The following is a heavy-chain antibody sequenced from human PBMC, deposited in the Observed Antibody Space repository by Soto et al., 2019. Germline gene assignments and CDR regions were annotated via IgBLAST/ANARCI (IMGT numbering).Heavy chain of an antibody. V-gene: IGHV3-21*01. D-gene: IGHD6-19*01. Sequence: EVQLVESGGGLVKPGGSLRLSCAASGFTFSSYSMNWVRQAPGKGLEWVSSISSSSSYIYYADSVKGRFTISRDNAKNSLYLQMNSLRAEDTAVYYCARMGSQWYYYYGMDVWGQGTTVTVSS. CDR1: GFTFSSYS. J-gene: IGHJ6*02. CDR2: ISSSSSYI. CDR3: ARMGSQWYYYYGMDV.